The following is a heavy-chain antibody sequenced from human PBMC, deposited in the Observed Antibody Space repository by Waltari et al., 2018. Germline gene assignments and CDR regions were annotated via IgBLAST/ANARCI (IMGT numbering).Heavy chain of an antibody. Sequence: QVQLQQWGAGLLKPSETLSLTCAVYGGSFSGYYWSWIRQPPGKGLEWIGEINHSGSTNYNPSLKSRVTISVDTSKNQFSLKLSSVTAADTAVYYCARGAGWVGYYFDYWGQGTLVTVSS. J-gene: IGHJ4*02. V-gene: IGHV4-34*01. CDR3: ARGAGWVGYYFDY. CDR1: GGSFSGYY. CDR2: INHSGST. D-gene: IGHD1-1*01.